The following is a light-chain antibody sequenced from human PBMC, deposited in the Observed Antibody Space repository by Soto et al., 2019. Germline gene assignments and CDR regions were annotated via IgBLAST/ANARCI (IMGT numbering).Light chain of an antibody. CDR2: DAS. J-gene: IGKJ1*01. CDR3: QQSGT. Sequence: DIQMTQSPSTLSASVGDRVTITCRASQSISSWLAWYQQKPGKAPKLLIYDASSLESGVPSRFIGSGSGTEFTLTISSLQPDDFATYYCQQSGTFGQGTKVEIK. CDR1: QSISSW. V-gene: IGKV1-5*01.